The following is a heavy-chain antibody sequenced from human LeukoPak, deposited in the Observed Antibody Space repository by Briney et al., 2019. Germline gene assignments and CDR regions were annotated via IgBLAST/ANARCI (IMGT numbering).Heavy chain of an antibody. CDR1: GYTFSNYW. D-gene: IGHD3-22*01. V-gene: IGHV3-7*01. CDR2: IKTDGSEK. J-gene: IGHJ1*01. Sequence: GGSLRLSCEGSGYTFSNYWMGWVRQAPGKGLQWVANIKTDGSEKYYVDSVKGRFTISRDNAKNSLYLQMNSLRAEDTAVYYCATYSSLNRREFQYWGQGTLLTVSS. CDR3: ATYSSLNRREFQY.